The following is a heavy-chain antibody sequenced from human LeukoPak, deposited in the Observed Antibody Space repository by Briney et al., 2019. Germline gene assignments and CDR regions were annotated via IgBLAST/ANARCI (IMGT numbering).Heavy chain of an antibody. CDR2: IRNDGGNS. CDR3: AKDRSYYDSGGFRNFDY. V-gene: IGHV3-30*02. CDR1: ALTFNSCG. J-gene: IGHJ4*02. Sequence: HPGGSLRLSCAASALTFNSCGMHWVRQAPGKGLEWVAFIRNDGGNSYYADSVKGRFTISRDNSKNTLYLQMNSLRPEDTAVYYCAKDRSYYDSGGFRNFDYWGQGTLVTVSS. D-gene: IGHD3-22*01.